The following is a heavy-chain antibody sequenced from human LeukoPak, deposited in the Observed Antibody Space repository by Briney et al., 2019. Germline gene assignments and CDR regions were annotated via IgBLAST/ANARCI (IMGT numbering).Heavy chain of an antibody. V-gene: IGHV4-34*01. CDR2: INHSGNT. D-gene: IGHD3-10*01. Sequence: GTPCLSSALYLGASSVYIWRSCPDTPGRRVWWIGEINHSGNTNYNPFLKSRVTISVDTYKNQFSLKLSSVTAEDRAVYYCASFLFGGPGGYWGQGTLVTVSS. CDR3: ASFLFGGPGGY. J-gene: IGHJ4*02. CDR1: LGASSVYI.